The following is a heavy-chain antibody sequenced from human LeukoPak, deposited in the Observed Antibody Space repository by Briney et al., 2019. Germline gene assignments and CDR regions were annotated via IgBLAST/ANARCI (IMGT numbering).Heavy chain of an antibody. V-gene: IGHV3-53*01. J-gene: IGHJ4*02. CDR3: ARASSGSYYRFEY. Sequence: GGSLRLSCGASGFTVSSSYMSWVRQAPGKGLEWVSLINTGGITYYADSVKGRFTISRDNSKNTLYLQMNSLRPEDTAVYYCARASSGSYYRFEYWGQGTLVTVSS. CDR1: GFTVSSSY. CDR2: INTGGIT. D-gene: IGHD3-10*01.